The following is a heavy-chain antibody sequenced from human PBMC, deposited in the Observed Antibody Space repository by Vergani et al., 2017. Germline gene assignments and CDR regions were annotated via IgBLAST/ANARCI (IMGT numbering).Heavy chain of an antibody. CDR1: GFTFDDYA. CDR2: ISWNSGSI. J-gene: IGHJ4*02. V-gene: IGHV3-9*01. Sequence: EVQLVESGGGLVQPGRSLRLSCAASGFTFDDYAMHWVRQAPGKGLEWVSGISWNSGSIGYADSVKGRFTISRDNAKNSLYLQMNSLRAEDTAVYYCAKRRQWLEYWGQGTLVTVSS. CDR3: AKRRQWLEY. D-gene: IGHD6-19*01.